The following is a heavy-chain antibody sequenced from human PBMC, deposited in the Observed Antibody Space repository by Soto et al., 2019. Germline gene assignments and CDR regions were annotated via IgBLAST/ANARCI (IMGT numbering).Heavy chain of an antibody. Sequence: QVQLQESGPGLVKPSQTLSLTCTVSGGSITSSGYYWSWIRQHPGKGLEWIGYIYYSGSTYYNPSLKSRVTISVDTSKNQFSLKLSSVTAADTAVYYCARDRDGGTFDIWGQGTMVTVSS. D-gene: IGHD3-16*01. CDR1: GGSITSSGYY. CDR3: ARDRDGGTFDI. CDR2: IYYSGST. J-gene: IGHJ3*02. V-gene: IGHV4-31*03.